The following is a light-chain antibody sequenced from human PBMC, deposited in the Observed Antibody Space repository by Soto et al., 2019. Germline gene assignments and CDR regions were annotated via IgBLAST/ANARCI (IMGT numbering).Light chain of an antibody. CDR1: TANIGTNT. CDR2: TND. J-gene: IGLJ1*01. V-gene: IGLV1-44*01. CDR3: ATWDDSVYV. Sequence: QSVLTQPPSASGTPGQRVTISCSGSTANIGTNTVNWFQHLPGSAPKLLIYTNDQRPSGVPDRFSGSRSGTSASLAISGLHSEDEADYYCATWDDSVYVFGTG.